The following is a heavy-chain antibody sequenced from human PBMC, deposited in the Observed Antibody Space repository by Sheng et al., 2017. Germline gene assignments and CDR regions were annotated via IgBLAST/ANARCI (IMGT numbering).Heavy chain of an antibody. CDR3: ANDCTGGVCYYYYYMDV. V-gene: IGHV3-30*02. Sequence: QVQLVESGGGVVQPGGSLRLSCAASGFTFSSYGMHWVRQAPGKGLEWVAFIRYDGSNKYYADSVKGRFTISRDNSKNTLYLQMNSLRAEDTAVYYCANDCTGGVCYYYYYMDVWGKGTTVTVSS. CDR2: IRYDGSNK. J-gene: IGHJ6*03. CDR1: GFTFSSYG. D-gene: IGHD2-8*02.